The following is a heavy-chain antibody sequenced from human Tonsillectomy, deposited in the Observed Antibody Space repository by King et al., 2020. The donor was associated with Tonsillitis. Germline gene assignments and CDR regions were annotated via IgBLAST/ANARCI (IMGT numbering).Heavy chain of an antibody. CDR2: ITSSSSYI. J-gene: IGHJ4*02. V-gene: IGHV3-21*01. CDR3: ARDLERWGTLRGDCFDY. Sequence: VQLVESGGGLVKPGGSLRLSCAASGFIFSDYTMNWVRQAPGKGLEWVSSITSSSSYIYYADSVQGRFTISRDSAKNSLYLQMNSLRAEDTAVYFCARDLERWGTLRGDCFDYWGQGTLVTVSS. D-gene: IGHD1/OR15-1a*01. CDR1: GFIFSDYT.